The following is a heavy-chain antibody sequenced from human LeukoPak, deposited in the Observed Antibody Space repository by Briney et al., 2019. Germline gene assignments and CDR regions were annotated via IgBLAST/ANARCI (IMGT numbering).Heavy chain of an antibody. V-gene: IGHV3-23*01. CDR1: GFTFSSYA. J-gene: IGHJ4*02. Sequence: PGGSLRLSCAASGFTFSSYAMNWVRQAPGKGLEWVSAISVRVDITYYTDSVKGRFTISRDTSRSNLYLQMSSLRAEDTAVYYCTNDLAFCGGDCYSGADNWGQGALVTVSS. CDR2: ISVRVDIT. CDR3: TNDLAFCGGDCYSGADN. D-gene: IGHD2-21*01.